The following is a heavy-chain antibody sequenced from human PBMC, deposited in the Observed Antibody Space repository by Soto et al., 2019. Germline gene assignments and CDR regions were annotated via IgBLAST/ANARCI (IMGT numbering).Heavy chain of an antibody. Sequence: QLQLQESGSGLVRPSQTLSLTCAVSRGSISSGAYSWSWIRQPPGEGLQWIGYIYHSGSTYYNPSLKTRVTISVDRSNNQFSLMLNSVTAADTAVYYCARAFSSGYFDYWGHGTLVTVSS. CDR1: RGSISSGAYS. D-gene: IGHD3-22*01. CDR2: IYHSGST. V-gene: IGHV4-30-2*01. CDR3: ARAFSSGYFDY. J-gene: IGHJ4*01.